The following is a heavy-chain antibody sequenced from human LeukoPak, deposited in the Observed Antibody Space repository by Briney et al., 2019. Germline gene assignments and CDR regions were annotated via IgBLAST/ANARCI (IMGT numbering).Heavy chain of an antibody. CDR2: IYWVDDK. CDR3: AHRGSSVTAGGTFNY. CDR1: GFYLGTSGLA. Sequence: ESGPTLVQPQQPLTLTCTFSGFYLGTSGLAVGWIRKPPGKALEWLALIYWVDDKRYSPFLKSRLPITKDTSKNQVILTMTNMDPVDTGTYYCAHRGSSVTAGGTFNYWGQGTVVTVSS. V-gene: IGHV2-5*02. D-gene: IGHD6-13*01. J-gene: IGHJ4*02.